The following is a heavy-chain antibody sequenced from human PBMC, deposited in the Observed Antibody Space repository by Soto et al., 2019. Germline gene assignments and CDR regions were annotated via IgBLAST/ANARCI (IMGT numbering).Heavy chain of an antibody. CDR3: ARDRVSGDYVVAEYFQH. CDR1: GGTFSSYA. Sequence: GASVKVSCKASGGTFSSYAISWVRQAPGQGLEWMGGIIPIFGTANYAQKFQGRVTITADESTSTAYMELSSLRSEDTAVYYCARDRVSGDYVVAEYFQHWGQGTLVTVSS. D-gene: IGHD2-21*02. J-gene: IGHJ1*01. CDR2: IIPIFGTA. V-gene: IGHV1-69*13.